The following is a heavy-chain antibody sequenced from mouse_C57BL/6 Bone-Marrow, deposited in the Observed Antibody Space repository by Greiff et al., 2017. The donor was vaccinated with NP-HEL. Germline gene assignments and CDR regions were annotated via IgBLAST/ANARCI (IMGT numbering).Heavy chain of an antibody. CDR1: GFNIQDYY. CDR2: IDPEDGES. V-gene: IGHV14-2*01. Sequence: VQLQQSGAELVKPGASVKLSCTASGFNIQDYYMHWVKQRTEQGLEWIGRIDPEDGESKFAPKFLGMSTITAFTSSHPAYLQLSSLTSADTAVYYCARSYYGSSYWGQGTTPTVSS. D-gene: IGHD1-1*01. CDR3: ARSYYGSSY. J-gene: IGHJ2*01.